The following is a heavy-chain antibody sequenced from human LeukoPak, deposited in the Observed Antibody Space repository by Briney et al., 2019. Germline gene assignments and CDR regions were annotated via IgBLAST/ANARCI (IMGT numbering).Heavy chain of an antibody. CDR2: TRNKANSYTT. V-gene: IGHV3-72*01. J-gene: IGHJ4*02. CDR3: ARGSKGVRYYDSSTDY. CDR1: GFTFSSYA. Sequence: PGGSLRLSCAASGFTFSSYAMSWVRQAPGKGLEWVGRTRNKANSYTTEYAASVKGRFTISRDDSKNSLYLQMNSLKTEDTAVYYCARGSKGVRYYDSSTDYWGQGTLVTVSS. D-gene: IGHD3-22*01.